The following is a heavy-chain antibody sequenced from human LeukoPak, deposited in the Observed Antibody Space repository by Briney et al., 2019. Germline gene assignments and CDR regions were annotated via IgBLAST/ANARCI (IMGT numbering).Heavy chain of an antibody. J-gene: IGHJ6*02. CDR3: ARENIVVVSGAMDYHCGLGV. V-gene: IGHV4-4*07. D-gene: IGHD2-2*01. CDR2: IYTTGTT. CDR1: GGSINPYY. Sequence: PSETLSLTCTVSGGSINPYYWNWIRQPAGKGLEWIGRIYTTGTTTYNPSLRSRVTISLETPKNQFSLKLTSVAAADTAVYYCARENIVVVSGAMDYHCGLGVWGQGTTVTVSS.